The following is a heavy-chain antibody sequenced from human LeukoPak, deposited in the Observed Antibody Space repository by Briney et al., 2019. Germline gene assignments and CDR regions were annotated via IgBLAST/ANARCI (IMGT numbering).Heavy chain of an antibody. V-gene: IGHV4-31*03. CDR2: IYYSGST. CDR3: ARESIAARRGFDP. J-gene: IGHJ5*02. D-gene: IGHD6-6*01. CDR1: GGSISSGGYY. Sequence: SETLSLTCTVSGGSISSGGYYWSWIRQHPGKGLEWIGYIYYSGSTYYNPSLKSRVTISVDRSKNQFSLKLSSVTAADTAVYYCARESIAARRGFDPWGQGTLVTVSS.